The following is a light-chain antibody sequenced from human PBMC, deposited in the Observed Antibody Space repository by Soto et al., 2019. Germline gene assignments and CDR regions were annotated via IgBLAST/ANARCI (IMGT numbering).Light chain of an antibody. CDR1: QSVSSN. V-gene: IGKV3-15*01. J-gene: IGKJ2*02. CDR3: QQYNDGPCT. Sequence: ETVMTQSPATLSVSPGERATLSCRASQSVSSNLAWYQQKPGQAPSLLIYGASTRATGIPARFSGSGSGTEFTLTISSLQSEDFAVYYCQQYNDGPCTFGQGTKLEIK. CDR2: GAS.